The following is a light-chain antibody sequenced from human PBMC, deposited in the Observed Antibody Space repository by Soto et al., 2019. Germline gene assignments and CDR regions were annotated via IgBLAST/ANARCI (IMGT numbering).Light chain of an antibody. Sequence: DIQMTQSPSTLSASVGDRVTITCRASQSISSWLVWYQQKPGKAPKLLIYDASSLESGVPSRFSGSGSGTEFTLTISSLQPDDFATYYCQQYNSYSKYTFGQGTKLEIK. J-gene: IGKJ2*01. CDR3: QQYNSYSKYT. V-gene: IGKV1-5*01. CDR1: QSISSW. CDR2: DAS.